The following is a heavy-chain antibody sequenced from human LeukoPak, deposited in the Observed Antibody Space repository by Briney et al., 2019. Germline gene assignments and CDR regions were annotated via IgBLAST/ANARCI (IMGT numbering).Heavy chain of an antibody. D-gene: IGHD2-21*01. J-gene: IGHJ4*02. CDR1: GFTFSSYE. Sequence: GGSLRLSCAASGFTFSSYEMNWVRQPPGEGLEWVSYISSSGSTIYYADSMTGRFTISRDNAKNSLYLQMNRLRAEDTAVYYCATPGVSPPIWGQGTLVTVSS. CDR2: ISSSGSTI. V-gene: IGHV3-48*03. CDR3: ATPGVSPPI.